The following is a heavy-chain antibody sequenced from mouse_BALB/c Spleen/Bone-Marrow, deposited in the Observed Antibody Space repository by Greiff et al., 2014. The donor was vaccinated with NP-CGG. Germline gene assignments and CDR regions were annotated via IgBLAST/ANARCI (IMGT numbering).Heavy chain of an antibody. Sequence: VQLQQSGAELVKPGASVRLSCTASGFNIKDTYMHWVRQRPEQGLEWIGRIDPANGNTKYDPKFQGKATITADTSSNTAYLQLNSLTSEDTAVYYCAVYYYGSWGFAYWGQGTLVTVSA. V-gene: IGHV14-3*02. D-gene: IGHD1-1*01. CDR1: GFNIKDTY. CDR3: AVYYYGSWGFAY. CDR2: IDPANGNT. J-gene: IGHJ3*01.